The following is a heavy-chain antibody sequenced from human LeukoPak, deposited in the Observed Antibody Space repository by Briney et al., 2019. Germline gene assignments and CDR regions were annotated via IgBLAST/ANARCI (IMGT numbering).Heavy chain of an antibody. CDR3: ARGQSYYEAFDI. CDR1: GFTVSSDY. Sequence: SGGSLRLSCAASGFTVSSDYMSWVRQPPGKGLEWVSVIYSGGSTNHADSVKGRFTISRDNSKNTLHLQMNSLRVEDTAVYYCARGQSYYEAFDIWGQGTMVTVSS. J-gene: IGHJ3*02. CDR2: IYSGGST. D-gene: IGHD1-26*01. V-gene: IGHV3-53*03.